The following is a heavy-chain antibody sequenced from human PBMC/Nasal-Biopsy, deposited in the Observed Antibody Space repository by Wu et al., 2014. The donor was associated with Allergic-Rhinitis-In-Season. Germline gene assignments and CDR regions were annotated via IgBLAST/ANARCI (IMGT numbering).Heavy chain of an antibody. CDR1: GFTFSSYG. D-gene: IGHD3-10*01. CDR2: INTDGTYP. V-gene: IGHV3-74*01. Sequence: LRLSCAASGFTFSSYGMHWVRQAPRKGLEWVSRINTDGTYPSYADSVKGRFTISRENAKSSLYLQMNSLTAGDTAVYYCAKDRRPPGNYGYFDLWGRGTLVAVSS. CDR3: AKDRRPPGNYGYFDL. J-gene: IGHJ2*01.